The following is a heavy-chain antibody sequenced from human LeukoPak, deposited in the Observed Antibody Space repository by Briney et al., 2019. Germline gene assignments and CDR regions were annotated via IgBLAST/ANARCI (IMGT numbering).Heavy chain of an antibody. Sequence: AGGSLRLSCAASGFTFSSYAMSWVRQAPGKGLEWVSAISGSGGSTYYADSVKGRFAISRDNSKNTLYLQMNSLRAGDTAVYYCAKRGVTGYKEGFDYWGQGTLVTVSS. CDR3: AKRGVTGYKEGFDY. CDR2: ISGSGGST. D-gene: IGHD3-9*01. V-gene: IGHV3-23*01. CDR1: GFTFSSYA. J-gene: IGHJ4*02.